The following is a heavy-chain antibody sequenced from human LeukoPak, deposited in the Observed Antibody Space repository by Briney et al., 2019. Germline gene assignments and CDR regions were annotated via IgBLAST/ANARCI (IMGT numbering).Heavy chain of an antibody. D-gene: IGHD3-22*01. Sequence: GASVRVSCKASGYTFTSYYIHWVRQAPGQGLEWMGIINPSGGSTSYAQKFQGRVTMTRDTSISTAYMELSRLRSDDTAVYYCARDTYDIGASDYWGQGTLVTVSS. V-gene: IGHV1-46*01. J-gene: IGHJ4*02. CDR3: ARDTYDIGASDY. CDR1: GYTFTSYY. CDR2: INPSGGST.